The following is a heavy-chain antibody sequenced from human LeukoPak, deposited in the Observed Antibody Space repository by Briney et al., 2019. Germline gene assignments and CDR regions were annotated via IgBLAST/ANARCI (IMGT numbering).Heavy chain of an antibody. V-gene: IGHV4-30-2*01. J-gene: IGHJ4*02. CDR1: GGSTSSGGYS. CDR3: ARGAVVVVAATPGSFDY. D-gene: IGHD2-15*01. Sequence: PSETLSLTCAVSGGSTSSGGYSWSWIRQPPGKGLEWIGYIYHSGSTYYNPSLKSRVTISVDTSKNQFSLKLSSVTAADTAVYYCARGAVVVVAATPGSFDYWGQGTLVTVSS. CDR2: IYHSGST.